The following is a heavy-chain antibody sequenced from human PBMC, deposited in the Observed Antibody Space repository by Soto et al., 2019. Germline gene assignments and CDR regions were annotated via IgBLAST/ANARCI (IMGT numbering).Heavy chain of an antibody. Sequence: EVQLVESGGGLVQPGGYLRLYCAASKFSFSAYWRPWVRQAPGKGLMWVSSVNPDGSTTTYADSVKGGLAIIRYNAKNTVFLQMNSLRADDTAVYYCAKVASGSDDWFDPWGQGTLVTVSS. CDR3: AKVASGSDDWFDP. V-gene: IGHV3-74*01. D-gene: IGHD1-26*01. J-gene: IGHJ5*02. CDR1: KFSFSAYW. CDR2: VNPDGSTT.